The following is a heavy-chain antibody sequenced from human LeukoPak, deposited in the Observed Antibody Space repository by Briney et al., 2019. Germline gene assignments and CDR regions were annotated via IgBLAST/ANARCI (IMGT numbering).Heavy chain of an antibody. V-gene: IGHV3-7*01. J-gene: IGHJ4*02. CDR1: GFTLSTYW. CDR3: TRGGTYSFY. CDR2: IKQDGGEK. D-gene: IGHD1-26*01. Sequence: GGSLRLSCAASGFTLSTYWMNWVRQAPGKGLEWVANIKQDGGEKNYAASVNGRFTVSRDNAKNSLYLQMDSLRAEDTAVYYCTRGGTYSFYWGQGTLVTVSS.